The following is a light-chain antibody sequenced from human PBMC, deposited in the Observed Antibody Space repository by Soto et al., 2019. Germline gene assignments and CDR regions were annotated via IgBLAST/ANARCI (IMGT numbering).Light chain of an antibody. Sequence: QSALTQPASVSGSPGQSITISCTGTSSDVGGYNYVSWYQQHPGKAPKVMIYEVSNRPSGVSNRFSGSKSGNTASLTIFGLQAEDEADYYCCSYTNTNTLVFGTGTKVTVL. CDR2: EVS. J-gene: IGLJ1*01. CDR1: SSDVGGYNY. V-gene: IGLV2-14*01. CDR3: CSYTNTNTLV.